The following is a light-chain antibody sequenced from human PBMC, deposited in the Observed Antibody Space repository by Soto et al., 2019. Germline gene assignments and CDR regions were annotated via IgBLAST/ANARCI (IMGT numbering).Light chain of an antibody. CDR1: QSVSSY. V-gene: IGKV3-11*01. Sequence: EIVLTQSPATLSLSPGERATLSCRASQSVSSYLAWYQQKPGQAPRLLIYDASNRATGIPARFSGSGSGTDFTLTIRSLESADFAVYYCQQRSTWPTFGQGTKLDIK. J-gene: IGKJ2*01. CDR3: QQRSTWPT. CDR2: DAS.